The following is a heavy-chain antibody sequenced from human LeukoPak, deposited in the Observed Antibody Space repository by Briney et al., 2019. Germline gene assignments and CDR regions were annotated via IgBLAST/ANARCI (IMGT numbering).Heavy chain of an antibody. CDR1: GFTFNSHW. CDR3: SGRSGFSSIY. D-gene: IGHD2-2*01. J-gene: IGHJ4*02. CDR2: IRPDGSEA. V-gene: IGHV3-7*01. Sequence: GGSLRLSCEASGFTFNSHWMNWVRQAPGKGLEWLANIRPDGSEAVYVDSVRGRFTISRDNAKNLVYLQMNNLRAEDTAVYYCSGRSGFSSIYWGQGVLVTVSS.